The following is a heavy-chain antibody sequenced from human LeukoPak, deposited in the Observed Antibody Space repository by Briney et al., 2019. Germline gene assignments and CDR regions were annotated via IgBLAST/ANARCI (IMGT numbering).Heavy chain of an antibody. V-gene: IGHV4-59*01. Sequence: SETLSLPCTVSGGSISSYYWSWLRQPPGKGLEWLGYIYYSWSTNYNPSLKSRVTISVDTSKNHFSLKLSSVTAADTAVYYCARRYCSGGSCYAADWGQGTLVTVSS. CDR2: IYYSWST. CDR3: ARRYCSGGSCYAAD. CDR1: GGSISSYY. D-gene: IGHD2-15*01. J-gene: IGHJ4*02.